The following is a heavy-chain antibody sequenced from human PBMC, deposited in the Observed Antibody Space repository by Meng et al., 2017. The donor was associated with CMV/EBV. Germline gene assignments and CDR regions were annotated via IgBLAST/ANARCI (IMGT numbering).Heavy chain of an antibody. CDR3: ARAIVLMVYAENWFDP. D-gene: IGHD2-8*01. CDR1: GGSISSSSYY. J-gene: IGHJ5*02. CDR2: IYYSGST. Sequence: LGAPVPGLVKPSEPLSLTCTVSGGSISSSSYYWGWIRQPPGKGLEWIGSIYYSGSTYYNPSLKSRVTISVDTSKNQFSLKLSSVTAADTAVYYCARAIVLMVYAENWFDPWGQGTLVTVSS. V-gene: IGHV4-39*07.